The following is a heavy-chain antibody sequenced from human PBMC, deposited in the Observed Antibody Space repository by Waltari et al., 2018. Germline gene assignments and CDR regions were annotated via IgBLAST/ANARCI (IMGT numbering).Heavy chain of an antibody. CDR3: ARDRGRGLYLDS. CDR1: GHSMRRHFW. Sequence: QLQLQESGPGLVKPSGTLSLTCAVPGHSMRRHFWWSWVRPPPGEGLEWIGQVHRSGRNNYNPPFASRVTVALDTYNRQFSLEGTSATAADTAVYYCARDRGRGLYLDSWGPGTLVTVSP. D-gene: IGHD2-15*01. J-gene: IGHJ4*02. CDR2: VHRSGRN. V-gene: IGHV4-4*02.